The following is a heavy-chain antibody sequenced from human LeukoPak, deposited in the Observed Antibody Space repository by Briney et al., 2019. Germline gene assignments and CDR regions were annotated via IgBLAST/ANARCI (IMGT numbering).Heavy chain of an antibody. CDR2: ISGSGGST. Sequence: GGSLRLSCTVSGFTFSSYAMSWVRQAPGKGLEWVSAISGSGGSTYYADSVKGRFTLSRDNSKNTLYLQMNSVRAEDTAVYYCAKSRYVHYGMDVWGQGTTVTVSS. J-gene: IGHJ6*02. CDR3: AKSRYVHYGMDV. D-gene: IGHD5-12*01. CDR1: GFTFSSYA. V-gene: IGHV3-23*01.